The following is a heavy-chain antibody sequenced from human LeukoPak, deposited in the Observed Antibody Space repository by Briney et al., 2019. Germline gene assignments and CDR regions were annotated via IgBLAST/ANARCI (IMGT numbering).Heavy chain of an antibody. CDR2: INPNSGGT. J-gene: IGHJ3*02. V-gene: IGHV1-2*02. Sequence: ASVKVSGKASGYTFTGYYMHWVRQAPGQGLEWMGWINPNSGGTNYAQKFQGRVTMTRDTSISTAYMELSSLRSEDTAVYYCAREFNSLAYCGGDCWNDAFDIWGQGTMVTVSS. D-gene: IGHD2-21*02. CDR1: GYTFTGYY. CDR3: AREFNSLAYCGGDCWNDAFDI.